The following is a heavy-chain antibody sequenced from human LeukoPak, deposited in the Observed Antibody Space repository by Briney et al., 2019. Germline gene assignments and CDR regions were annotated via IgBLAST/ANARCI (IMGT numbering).Heavy chain of an antibody. D-gene: IGHD3-22*01. CDR1: GYTFTSYD. J-gene: IGHJ4*02. CDR2: MNPNSGNT. Sequence: GASVKVSCKASGYTFTSYDIHWVRQATGQGLEWMGWMNPNSGNTGYAQKFQGRVTMTRNTSISTAYMELSSLRPEDTAVYYCARVTYDSSGYYYSDYWGQGTLVTVSS. V-gene: IGHV1-8*01. CDR3: ARVTYDSSGYYYSDY.